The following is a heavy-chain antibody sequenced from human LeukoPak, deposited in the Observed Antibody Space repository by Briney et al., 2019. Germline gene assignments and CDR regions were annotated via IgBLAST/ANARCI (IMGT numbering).Heavy chain of an antibody. Sequence: SVKVSCKASGYTFNVYYIHWVRQAPGQGLEWMGWINPNSGGTNFAQKFQGRVTLTRDTSISTVYMELSRVTSDDTAVYYCARDQGGGATDFDYWGQGTLVTVSS. J-gene: IGHJ4*02. CDR2: INPNSGGT. V-gene: IGHV1-2*02. CDR1: GYTFNVYY. CDR3: ARDQGGGATDFDY. D-gene: IGHD1-26*01.